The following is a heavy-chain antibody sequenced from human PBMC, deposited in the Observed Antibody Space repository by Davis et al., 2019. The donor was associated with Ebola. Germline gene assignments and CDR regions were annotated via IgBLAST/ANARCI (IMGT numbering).Heavy chain of an antibody. D-gene: IGHD3-22*01. CDR2: INAGHGNT. V-gene: IGHV1-3*01. Sequence: AASVKVSCKASGYTFTNFAIHWVRQAPGQGLEWVGWINAGHGNTKYSQNFQDRVTITRDTSSNTAYMELSSLRSEDTAVYYCARDGYYYDSSGYYRYFDYWGQGTLVTVSS. CDR3: ARDGYYYDSSGYYRYFDY. CDR1: GYTFTNFA. J-gene: IGHJ4*02.